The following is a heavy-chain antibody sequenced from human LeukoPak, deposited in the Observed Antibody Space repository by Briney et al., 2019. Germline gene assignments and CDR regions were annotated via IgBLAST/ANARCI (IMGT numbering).Heavy chain of an antibody. D-gene: IGHD4-17*01. CDR2: INPNSGGT. Sequence: GASVTVSCKASGYTFTGYYMHWVRQAPGQGLEWMGWINPNSGGTNYAQKFQGRVTMTRDTSISTAYMELSRLRSDDTAVYYCARVRTTVMYYYYYGMDGWGQGTTVTVSS. V-gene: IGHV1-2*02. J-gene: IGHJ6*02. CDR1: GYTFTGYY. CDR3: ARVRTTVMYYYYYGMDG.